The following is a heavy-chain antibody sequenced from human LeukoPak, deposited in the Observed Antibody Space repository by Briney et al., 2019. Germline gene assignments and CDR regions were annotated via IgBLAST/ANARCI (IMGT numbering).Heavy chain of an antibody. D-gene: IGHD2-2*01. CDR2: IGGSGAGT. CDR1: GFAFSNYA. V-gene: IGHV3-23*01. Sequence: TGGSLRLSCEVSGFAFSNYAMSWVRQAPGKGLEWVSAIGGSGAGTYYTDSVKGRFTISRDNSKNTLHLQMHSLRVEDTAVYYCASKLLPAAEQGLAYWGQGTLVTVSS. J-gene: IGHJ4*02. CDR3: ASKLLPAAEQGLAY.